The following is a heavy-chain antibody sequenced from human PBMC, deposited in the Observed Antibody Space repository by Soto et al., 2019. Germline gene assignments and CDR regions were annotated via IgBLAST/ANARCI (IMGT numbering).Heavy chain of an antibody. CDR2: ISGSGENT. Sequence: GGSLRLSCAASGFTFSNYAMTWVRQAPGKGLEWVSAISGSGENTYYADSVKGRLTISRDNSKNTLFLQMNGLRAEDTAVYYCAKSLTGLYYSYYTDVWGKGTTVTVSS. D-gene: IGHD3-9*01. J-gene: IGHJ6*03. CDR3: AKSLTGLYYSYYTDV. V-gene: IGHV3-23*01. CDR1: GFTFSNYA.